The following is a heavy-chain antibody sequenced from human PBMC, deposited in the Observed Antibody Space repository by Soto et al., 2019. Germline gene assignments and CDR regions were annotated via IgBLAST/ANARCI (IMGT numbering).Heavy chain of an antibody. V-gene: IGHV1-69*13. CDR1: GGTFSSYA. CDR2: IIPIFGTA. J-gene: IGHJ6*02. CDR3: ARGRDLYGMDV. Sequence: SVKVSCKASGGTFSSYAISCVRQAPGQKLEWMGGIIPIFGTANYAQKFQARVTITADESTSTAYTELSSLRSEDTAVYYCARGRDLYGMDVWGQGTTVAVSS.